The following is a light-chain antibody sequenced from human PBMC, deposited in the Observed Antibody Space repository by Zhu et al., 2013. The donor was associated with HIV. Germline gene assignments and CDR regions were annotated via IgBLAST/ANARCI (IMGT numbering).Light chain of an antibody. V-gene: IGLV1-40*01. CDR2: GNS. J-gene: IGLJ3*02. CDR1: SSNIGAGYD. Sequence: QSVLTQPPSVSGAPGQRVTISCTGSSSNIGAGYDVHWYQQLPGTAPKLLIYGNSNRPSGVPDRFSGSKSGHLSSLAITGLQAEDEADLYCQSYDSSLSGSRVFGGGTKADRP. CDR3: QSYDSSLSGSRV.